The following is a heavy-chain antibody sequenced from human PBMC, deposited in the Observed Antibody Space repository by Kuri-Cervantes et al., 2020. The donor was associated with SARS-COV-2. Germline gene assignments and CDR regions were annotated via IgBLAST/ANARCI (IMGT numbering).Heavy chain of an antibody. CDR1: GYTFTYYY. V-gene: IGHV1-2*02. CDR3: ARKGDWAYFDY. CDR2: INPNSGDT. J-gene: IGHJ4*02. Sequence: ASVKVSCKASGYTFTYYYIHWVRQAPGQGLEWTGSINPNSGDTNYAQRFQGRVIMTRDTSITTAYMDLSRLTSDDTAVYYCARKGDWAYFDYWGQGTLVTVSS. D-gene: IGHD3-9*01.